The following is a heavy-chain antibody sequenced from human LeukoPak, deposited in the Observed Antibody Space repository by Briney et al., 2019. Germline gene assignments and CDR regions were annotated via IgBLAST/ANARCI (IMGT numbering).Heavy chain of an antibody. Sequence: SETLSLTCTVSGGSLSTYYWLWIRQPPGKGLEWIGYIYYTGSTNYNPSLKSRVTMSCDTSKNRFAPRLNSATGADTAVYCCARYYGVVNAYGYFDVWGGGTLVTVSS. J-gene: IGHJ2*01. CDR1: GGSLSTYY. CDR3: ARYYGVVNAYGYFDV. CDR2: IYYTGST. D-gene: IGHD3-3*01. V-gene: IGHV4-59*08.